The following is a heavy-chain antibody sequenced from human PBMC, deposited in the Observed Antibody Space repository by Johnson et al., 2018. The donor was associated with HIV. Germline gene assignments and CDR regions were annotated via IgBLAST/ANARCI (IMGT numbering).Heavy chain of an antibody. CDR2: IYSGGST. Sequence: VQLVESGGGLVQPGGSLRLSCAASGFTFSRYGMHWVRQAPGKGLEWVSVIYSGGSTYYADSVKGRFTISRDNSKNTLYLQMNSLRAEDTAVYYCARGGGSSVAFDIWGQGTMVTVSS. CDR1: GFTFSRYG. CDR3: ARGGGSSVAFDI. V-gene: IGHV3-66*01. J-gene: IGHJ3*02. D-gene: IGHD1-26*01.